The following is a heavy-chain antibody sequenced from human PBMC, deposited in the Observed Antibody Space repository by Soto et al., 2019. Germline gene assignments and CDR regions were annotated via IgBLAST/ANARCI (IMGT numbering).Heavy chain of an antibody. CDR3: AKSQEIGTHFFDS. CDR1: GFTFSGFD. D-gene: IGHD6-13*01. J-gene: IGHJ4*02. CDR2: IGTAGDT. Sequence: SLRLSCEASGFTFSGFDMHWVRQPTEKGLEWVSSIGTAGDTYYAVSVKGRSTISRDNAKNSLSLQMNSLRAGDMAVYFCAKSQEIGTHFFDSWGQGTQVTVSS. V-gene: IGHV3-13*01.